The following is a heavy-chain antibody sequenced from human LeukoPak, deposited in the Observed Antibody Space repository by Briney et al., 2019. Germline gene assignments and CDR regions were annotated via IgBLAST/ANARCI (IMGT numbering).Heavy chain of an antibody. V-gene: IGHV4-34*01. CDR3: ARDVTYYDILTGLTDGMDV. Sequence: SETLSLTCAVYGGSFSGYYWSWIRQPPGKGLEWIGEINHSGSTNYNPSLKSRVTISVDTSKNQFSLKLSSVTAADTAVYYCARDVTYYDILTGLTDGMDVWGQGTTVTVSS. J-gene: IGHJ6*02. CDR1: GGSFSGYY. D-gene: IGHD3-9*01. CDR2: INHSGST.